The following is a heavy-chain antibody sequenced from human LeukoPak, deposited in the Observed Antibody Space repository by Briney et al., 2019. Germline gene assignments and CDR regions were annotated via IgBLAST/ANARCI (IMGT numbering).Heavy chain of an antibody. V-gene: IGHV4-4*02. D-gene: IGHD2-15*01. CDR1: GGSLSSNNW. CDR3: VKGFCSGGVCYSSGLDV. J-gene: IGHJ6*02. CDR2: IYHSGST. Sequence: SETLSLTCAVSGGSLSSNNWWTWVRQSPGKGLEWIGEIYHSGSTNYNLSLKRRVIISIDKSKNQFSLELNSVTVADTAVYFCVKGFCSGGVCYSSGLDVWGQGTTVTVSS.